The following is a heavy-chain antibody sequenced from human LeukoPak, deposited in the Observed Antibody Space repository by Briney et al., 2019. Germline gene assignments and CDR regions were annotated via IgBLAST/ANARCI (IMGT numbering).Heavy chain of an antibody. D-gene: IGHD2-2*01. CDR3: ARAGIVVVPAAMGYPLGY. J-gene: IGHJ4*02. CDR1: GYTFTGYY. CDR2: INPNSGGT. Sequence: ASVKVSCKASGYTFTGYYMHWVRRAPGQGLEWMGWINPNSGGTNYAQKFQGRVTMTRDTSISTAYMELSRLRSDDTAVYYCARAGIVVVPAAMGYPLGYWGQGTLVTVSS. V-gene: IGHV1-2*02.